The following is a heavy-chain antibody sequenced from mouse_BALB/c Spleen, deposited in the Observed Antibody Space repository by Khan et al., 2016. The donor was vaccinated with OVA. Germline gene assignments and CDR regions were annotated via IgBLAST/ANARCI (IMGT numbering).Heavy chain of an antibody. J-gene: IGHJ4*01. CDR2: SFPGNDNI. CDR1: GYTFTSFD. Sequence: QVQLKESGAELVKPGASVKLSCKASGYTFTSFDINWVRQRPEQGLEWIGWSFPGNDNIKYSEKFKGKATLTTDKSSSTAYMHVTRLTSEDSAVYFCARGRYYGSNPLMDYWGQGTSVTVSS. CDR3: ARGRYYGSNPLMDY. D-gene: IGHD1-1*01. V-gene: IGHV1S56*01.